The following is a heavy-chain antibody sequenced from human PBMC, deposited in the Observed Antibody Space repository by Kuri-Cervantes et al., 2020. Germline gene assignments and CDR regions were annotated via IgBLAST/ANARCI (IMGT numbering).Heavy chain of an antibody. J-gene: IGHJ5*02. Sequence: SETLSLTCTVSGGSISSSSYYWGWIRQPPGKGLEWIGSIYCSGSTYYNPSLKSRVTISVDTSRNQFSLRLSSVTAADTAVYYCARGRAFDPWGQGTLVTVSS. CDR1: GGSISSSSYY. V-gene: IGHV4-39*07. CDR2: IYCSGST. CDR3: ARGRAFDP.